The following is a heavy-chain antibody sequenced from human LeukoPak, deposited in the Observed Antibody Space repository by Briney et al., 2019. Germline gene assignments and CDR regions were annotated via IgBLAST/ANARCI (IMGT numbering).Heavy chain of an antibody. CDR3: ARVSSYGSGSYYTPWIDY. CDR2: TKKDGNEK. CDR1: GFTFSTYW. J-gene: IGHJ4*02. D-gene: IGHD3-10*01. V-gene: IGHV3-7*01. Sequence: AGSLTLSCAASGFTFSTYWISWVRHPQGKGLEWVGNTKKDGNEKYYLNSVQGRFTISRDNAKNSLYLQMNSVRAEDTAVYDCARVSSYGSGSYYTPWIDYWGQGTLVTVSS.